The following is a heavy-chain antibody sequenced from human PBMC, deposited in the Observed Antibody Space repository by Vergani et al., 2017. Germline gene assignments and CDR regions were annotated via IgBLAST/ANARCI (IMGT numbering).Heavy chain of an antibody. D-gene: IGHD3-3*01. CDR2: IYTSGST. J-gene: IGHJ6*02. CDR3: ARDRRYYDFWSGYYLPGGYYYGMDV. V-gene: IGHV4-61*02. Sequence: QVQLQESGPGLVKPSQTLSLTCTVSGGSISSGSYYWSWIRQPAGKGLEWIGRIYTSGSTNYNPSLKSRVTISVDTSKNQFSLKLSSVTAADTAVYYCARDRRYYDFWSGYYLPGGYYYGMDVWGQGTTVTVSS. CDR1: GGSISSGSYY.